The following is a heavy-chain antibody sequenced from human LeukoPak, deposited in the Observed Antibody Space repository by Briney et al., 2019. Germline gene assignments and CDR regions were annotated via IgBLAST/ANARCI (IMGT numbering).Heavy chain of an antibody. D-gene: IGHD6-13*01. Sequence: PGGSLRLSCAASGFTFSSYAMSWVRQAPGKGLEWVSAIRGSGGSTYYADSVKGRFTISRDNSKNTLYLQMKSLRAEDTAVYYCAKDYIAAADTVLSWYLLRYFHSWGQGTLLTVSS. J-gene: IGHJ4*02. CDR3: AKDYIAAADTVLSWYLLRYFHS. CDR1: GFTFSSYA. CDR2: IRGSGGST. V-gene: IGHV3-23*01.